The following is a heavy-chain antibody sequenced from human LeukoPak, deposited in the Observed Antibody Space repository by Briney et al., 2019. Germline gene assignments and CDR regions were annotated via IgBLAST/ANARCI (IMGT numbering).Heavy chain of an antibody. J-gene: IGHJ5*02. V-gene: IGHV3-48*04. Sequence: GGSLRLPCAASGFTFSSYSMNWVRQAPGKGLEWVSYISSSSSTIYYADSVKGRFTISRDNAKNSLYLQMNSLRVEDTAVYYCAMTPGGAFDLWGRGTLVTVSS. D-gene: IGHD4-23*01. CDR2: ISSSSSTI. CDR1: GFTFSSYS. CDR3: AMTPGGAFDL.